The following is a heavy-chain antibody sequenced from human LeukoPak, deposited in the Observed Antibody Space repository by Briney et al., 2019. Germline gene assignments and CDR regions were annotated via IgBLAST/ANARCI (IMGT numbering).Heavy chain of an antibody. Sequence: PGGSLRLSCAASGFTFSSYEMNWVRQAPGKGLEWVSYISSSGSTIYYADSVKGRFTISRDNAKNSLYLQMNSLRAEDTAVYYCAKDRRDGYNYFGIFDYWGQGTLVTVSS. J-gene: IGHJ4*02. V-gene: IGHV3-48*03. CDR2: ISSSGSTI. CDR3: AKDRRDGYNYFGIFDY. D-gene: IGHD5-24*01. CDR1: GFTFSSYE.